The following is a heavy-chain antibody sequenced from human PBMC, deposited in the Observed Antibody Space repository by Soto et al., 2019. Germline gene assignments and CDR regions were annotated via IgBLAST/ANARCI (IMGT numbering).Heavy chain of an antibody. Sequence: QVQLVQSGAEVKKPGSSVKVSCKASGGTFSNYAISWVRQAPGQGLEWMGGIIPISGSANYAQKFQGRVTITADESTTTAYMELSSLRSEDTAVYYCARDPQRTGTTRTYFDFWGQGTLVTVSS. CDR2: IIPISGSA. D-gene: IGHD1-7*01. CDR1: GGTFSNYA. V-gene: IGHV1-69*12. J-gene: IGHJ4*02. CDR3: ARDPQRTGTTRTYFDF.